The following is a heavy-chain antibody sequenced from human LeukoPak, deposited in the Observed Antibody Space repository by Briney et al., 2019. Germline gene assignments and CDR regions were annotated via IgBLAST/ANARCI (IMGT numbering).Heavy chain of an antibody. CDR3: AKGLYDSRSPMGAFDV. Sequence: GGSLRLSCAASGFTFSSYSMNWVRQAPGKGLEWVSSISSSSSYIYYADSVKGRFTISRDNAKNSLYLQKNSLRAEDTAVYFCAKGLYDSRSPMGAFDVWGLGTMVTVSS. CDR2: ISSSSSYI. CDR1: GFTFSSYS. V-gene: IGHV3-21*01. D-gene: IGHD3-10*01. J-gene: IGHJ3*01.